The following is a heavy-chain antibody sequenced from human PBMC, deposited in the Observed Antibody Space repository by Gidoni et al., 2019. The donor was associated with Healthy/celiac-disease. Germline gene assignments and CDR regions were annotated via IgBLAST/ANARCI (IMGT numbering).Heavy chain of an antibody. D-gene: IGHD4-17*01. Sequence: EVQLVESGGGLVQPGRSLRLSCAASGFTFDDYAMHWVRQAPGKGLEWVSGISWNSGSIGDADSVKGRFTISRDNAKNSLYLQMNSLRAEDTALYYCAKGGLRAYYYGMDVWGQGTTVTVSS. V-gene: IGHV3-9*01. CDR2: ISWNSGSI. CDR1: GFTFDDYA. J-gene: IGHJ6*02. CDR3: AKGGLRAYYYGMDV.